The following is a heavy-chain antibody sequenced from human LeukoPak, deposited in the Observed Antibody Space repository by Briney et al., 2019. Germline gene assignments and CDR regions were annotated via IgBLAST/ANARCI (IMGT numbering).Heavy chain of an antibody. Sequence: SETLSLTCTVSGGSISSYYWSWIRQPPGKGLEWIGYIYYSGSTNYNPSLKSRVTISVDTSKNQFSLKLSSVTAADTAVYYCASFRRITMVRGVHRGGYWGQGTLVTVSS. CDR1: GGSISSYY. J-gene: IGHJ4*02. CDR3: ASFRRITMVRGVHRGGY. D-gene: IGHD3-10*01. CDR2: IYYSGST. V-gene: IGHV4-59*12.